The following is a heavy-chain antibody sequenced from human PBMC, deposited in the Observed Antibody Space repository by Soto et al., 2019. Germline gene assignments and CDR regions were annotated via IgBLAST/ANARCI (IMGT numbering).Heavy chain of an antibody. CDR3: ARDRIVVVPAATHYFDY. CDR1: GGSISSGDYY. D-gene: IGHD2-2*01. Sequence: PSETLSLTCTVSGGSISSGDYYWSWIRQPPGKGLEWIGYIYYSGSTYYNPSLKGRVTISVDTSKNQFSLKLSSVTAADTAVYYCARDRIVVVPAATHYFDYWGQGTLVTVS. CDR2: IYYSGST. J-gene: IGHJ4*02. V-gene: IGHV4-30-4*01.